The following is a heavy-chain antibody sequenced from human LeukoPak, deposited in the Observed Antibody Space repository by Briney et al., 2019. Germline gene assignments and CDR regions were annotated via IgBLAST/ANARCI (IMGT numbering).Heavy chain of an antibody. CDR3: ARGRLQSLGN. CDR1: DYFISGGYY. D-gene: IGHD4-11*01. J-gene: IGHJ4*02. CDR2: IYYSGST. V-gene: IGHV4-38-2*02. Sequence: SETLSLTCSVSDYFISGGYYWGWIRKPPGKGLEWIGSIYYSGSTYYNPSLKSRVTISVDTSKNQFSLNLTSVTTADTAVYYCARGRLQSLGNWGQGTLVTVSS.